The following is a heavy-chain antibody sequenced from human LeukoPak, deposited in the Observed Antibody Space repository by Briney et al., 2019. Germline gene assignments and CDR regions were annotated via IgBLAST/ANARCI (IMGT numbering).Heavy chain of an antibody. Sequence: SETLSLTCAVYGGSFSGYYWSWIRQPPGQGLEWIGEINHSGSTNYSPSLKSRVTISVDTSKNQFSLKLSSVTAADTAVYYWARGRGSSGWYSRRLYFDYWGQGTLVTVSS. CDR1: GGSFSGYY. V-gene: IGHV4-34*01. D-gene: IGHD6-19*01. J-gene: IGHJ4*02. CDR2: INHSGST. CDR3: ARGRGSSGWYSRRLYFDY.